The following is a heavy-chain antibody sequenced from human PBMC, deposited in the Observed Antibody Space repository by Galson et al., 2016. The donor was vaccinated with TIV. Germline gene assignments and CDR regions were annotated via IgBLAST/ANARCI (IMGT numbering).Heavy chain of an antibody. CDR3: SRLVSRSWYAGWCDP. J-gene: IGHJ5*02. CDR1: GYTFTNDH. V-gene: IGHV1-8*01. Sequence: SVKVSCKASGYTFTNDHIHWVRQVSGQGPEWVGWMNPDNAKTGFAQKFQGRVAMTRNTSVSTVYMELSMPTSEDTAVYYCSRLVSRSWYAGWCDPWSQGTLVTVSS. CDR2: MNPDNAKT. D-gene: IGHD6-13*01.